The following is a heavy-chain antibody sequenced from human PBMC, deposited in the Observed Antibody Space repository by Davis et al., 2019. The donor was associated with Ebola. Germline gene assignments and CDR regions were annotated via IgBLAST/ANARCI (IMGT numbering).Heavy chain of an antibody. J-gene: IGHJ4*02. CDR1: GFTFSNFV. CDR2: ISYDGRKE. D-gene: IGHD5/OR15-5a*01. Sequence: PGGSLRLSCAASGFTFSNFVMSWVRQAPGKGLEWVAVISYDGRKEYYEDSVKGRFTISRDNSMNTLYLQMNSLRTEDAAVYYCAASSPAVSGPFDYWGRGTLVTVSS. CDR3: AASSPAVSGPFDY. V-gene: IGHV3-30*03.